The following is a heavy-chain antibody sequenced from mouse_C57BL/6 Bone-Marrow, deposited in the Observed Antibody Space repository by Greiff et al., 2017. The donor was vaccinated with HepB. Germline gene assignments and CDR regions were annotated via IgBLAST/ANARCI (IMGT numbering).Heavy chain of an antibody. D-gene: IGHD2-4*01. CDR1: GYTFTDYN. Sequence: VQLKQSGPELVKPGASVKIPCKASGYTFTDYNMDWVKQSHGKSLEWIGDINPNNGGTIYNQKFKGKATLTVDKSSSTAYMELRSLTSEDTAVYYCARWDYDYPSFAYWGQGTLVTVSA. CDR3: ARWDYDYPSFAY. CDR2: INPNNGGT. V-gene: IGHV1-18*01. J-gene: IGHJ3*01.